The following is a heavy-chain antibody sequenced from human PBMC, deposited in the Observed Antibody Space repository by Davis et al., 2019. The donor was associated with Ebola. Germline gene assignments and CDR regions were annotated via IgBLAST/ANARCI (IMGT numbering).Heavy chain of an antibody. Sequence: GSLRLSCTVSGGSVTSSSYYWGWIRQPPGKGLEYIGNIYYRGSTYYHPSLESRIAISLDTSRNQFSLKLRSVTAADTAVYYCVRPYGSIGATFDIWGQGTTVIVSS. V-gene: IGHV4-39*01. CDR3: VRPYGSIGATFDI. J-gene: IGHJ3*02. CDR2: IYYRGST. D-gene: IGHD3-10*01. CDR1: GGSVTSSSYY.